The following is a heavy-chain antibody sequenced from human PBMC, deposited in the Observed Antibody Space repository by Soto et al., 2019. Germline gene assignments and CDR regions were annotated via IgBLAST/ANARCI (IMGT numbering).Heavy chain of an antibody. J-gene: IGHJ4*02. CDR2: ISSSGSKV. CDR1: GFDFSRYE. D-gene: IGHD4-4*01. V-gene: IGHV3-48*03. CDR3: ARRYSKYLPLDN. Sequence: EVQLVESGGDLVQPGGSLRVSCAASGFDFSRYEMHWVRQAPVKGLEWISYISSSGSKVNYADSVQGRFTISRDNAKNSLYLHMNSLRGDDTAVYYCARRYSKYLPLDNWGQGTLVTVSS.